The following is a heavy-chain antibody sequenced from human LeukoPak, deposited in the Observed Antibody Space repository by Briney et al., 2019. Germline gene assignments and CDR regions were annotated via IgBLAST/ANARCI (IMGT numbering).Heavy chain of an antibody. V-gene: IGHV1-18*01. D-gene: IGHD6-13*01. Sequence: ASVKASCKASGYTFTSYGISWVRQAPGQGLEWMGWISAYNGNTNYAQKLQGRVTMTTDTSTSTAYMELRSLRSDDTAVYYCARGIAAAGRDWFDPWGQGTLVTVSS. CDR1: GYTFTSYG. J-gene: IGHJ5*02. CDR2: ISAYNGNT. CDR3: ARGIAAAGRDWFDP.